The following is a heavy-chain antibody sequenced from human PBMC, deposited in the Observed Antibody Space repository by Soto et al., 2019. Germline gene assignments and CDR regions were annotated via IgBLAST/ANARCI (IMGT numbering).Heavy chain of an antibody. Sequence: PGGSLRLSCAASGFTFSSYAMSWVLQAPGKGLEWVSAISGSGGSTYYADSVKGRFTISRDNSKNTLYLQMNSLRAEDTAVYYCAKDSGSVVLIKHDYWGQGTLVTVSS. D-gene: IGHD3-22*01. V-gene: IGHV3-23*01. CDR3: AKDSGSVVLIKHDY. J-gene: IGHJ4*02. CDR1: GFTFSSYA. CDR2: ISGSGGST.